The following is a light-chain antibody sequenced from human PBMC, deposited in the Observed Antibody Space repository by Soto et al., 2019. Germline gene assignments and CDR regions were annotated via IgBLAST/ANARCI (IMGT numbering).Light chain of an antibody. J-gene: IGLJ1*01. Sequence: QSALTQPASVSGSPGQSITISCTGTSSDVGGYNYVSWYQQHPGKAPKLMIFEVSNRPSGVSNRFSGSKSGNTASLTISGLQTEDEADYYCTSYTSVFTHLFGTGTKLTVL. CDR1: SSDVGGYNY. V-gene: IGLV2-14*01. CDR3: TSYTSVFTHL. CDR2: EVS.